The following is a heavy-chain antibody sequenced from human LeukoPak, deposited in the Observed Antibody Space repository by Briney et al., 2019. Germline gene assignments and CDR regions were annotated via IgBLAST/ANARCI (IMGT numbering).Heavy chain of an antibody. J-gene: IGHJ5*02. V-gene: IGHV3-23*01. CDR3: AKGFSVRGRFDP. CDR1: GFTFSSYA. D-gene: IGHD2-15*01. CDR2: ISVSGIT. Sequence: GGSLRLSCAASGFTFSSYAMSWVRQPPGMGLEWVSGISVSGITVYADSVKGRLTISRDNSKNTLYLQMNNLRAEDTALYYCAKGFSVRGRFDPWGQGTQVTVSS.